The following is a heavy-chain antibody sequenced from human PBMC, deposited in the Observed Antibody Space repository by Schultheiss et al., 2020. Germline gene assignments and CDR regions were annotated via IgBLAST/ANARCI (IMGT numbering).Heavy chain of an antibody. V-gene: IGHV3-9*01. D-gene: IGHD3-10*01. CDR2: IGWNNNFI. CDR1: KFKFDDYG. CDR3: ARGGDYYIDFQYQMDV. Sequence: GGSLGLSCRASKFKFDDYGMHWVRQVPGKGLEWVAHIGWNNNFIAYADSVKGRFTISRDNTKKYLYLQMSNLKPEDTAVYYCARGGDYYIDFQYQMDVWGKGTPVTVSS. J-gene: IGHJ6*04.